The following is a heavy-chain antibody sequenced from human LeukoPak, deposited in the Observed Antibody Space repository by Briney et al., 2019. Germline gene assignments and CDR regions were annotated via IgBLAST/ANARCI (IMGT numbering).Heavy chain of an antibody. Sequence: ASVKVSCKASGYTFTSYYMHWVRQAPGQGLEWMGIINPSGGSTSYAQKFQGRVTMTRDMSTSTVYMELSSLRSEDTAVYYCARDGLRFLEWLPAGSNWFDPWGQGTLVTVSS. V-gene: IGHV1-46*01. D-gene: IGHD3-3*01. CDR2: INPSGGST. CDR1: GYTFTSYY. CDR3: ARDGLRFLEWLPAGSNWFDP. J-gene: IGHJ5*02.